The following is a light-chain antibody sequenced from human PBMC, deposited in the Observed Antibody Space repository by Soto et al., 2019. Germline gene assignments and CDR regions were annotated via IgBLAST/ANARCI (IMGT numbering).Light chain of an antibody. CDR1: SSNIGSNY. CDR2: SNN. V-gene: IGLV1-47*02. Sequence: QSALTQPPSASGTPGQRVTISCSGSSSNIGSNYVYWYQQLPGTAPNLLIYSNNQRTSWVPDRLSGSKSGTSASLAISGLRSEDEAEYYCSAWDYSLSGPVFGGGTKLTVL. J-gene: IGLJ2*01. CDR3: SAWDYSLSGPV.